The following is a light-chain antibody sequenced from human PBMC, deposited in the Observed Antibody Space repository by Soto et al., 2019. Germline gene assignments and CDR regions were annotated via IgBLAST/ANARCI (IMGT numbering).Light chain of an antibody. CDR3: AAWDDSLNGFWV. CDR1: SSNIGSNP. V-gene: IGLV1-44*01. J-gene: IGLJ3*02. CDR2: SNN. Sequence: QSVLTQPPSASGTPGRRVTIPCSGSSSNIGSNPVNWYQQLPGTAPKLLIYSNNQRPSGVPDRFSGSKSGTSASLAISGLQSEDEADYYCAAWDDSLNGFWVFGGGTKLTVL.